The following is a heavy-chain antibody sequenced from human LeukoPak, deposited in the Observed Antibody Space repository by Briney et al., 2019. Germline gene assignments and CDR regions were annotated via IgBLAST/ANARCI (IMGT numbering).Heavy chain of an antibody. J-gene: IGHJ6*02. D-gene: IGHD2-2*01. CDR1: GFTFSSYS. CDR3: AREERPDIVVVPVYYYYYYGMDV. Sequence: PGGSLRLSCAASGFTFSSYSMNWVRQAPGKGLEWVSSISSSSSYIYYADSVKGRFTISRDNAKNSLYLQMSSLRAEDTAVYYCAREERPDIVVVPVYYYYYYGMDVWGQGTTVTVSS. CDR2: ISSSSSYI. V-gene: IGHV3-21*01.